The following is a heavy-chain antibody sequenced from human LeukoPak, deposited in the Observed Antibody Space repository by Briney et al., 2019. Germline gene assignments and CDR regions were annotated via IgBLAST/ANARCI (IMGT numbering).Heavy chain of an antibody. CDR2: ISSSSSYI. CDR1: GFTFSSYA. Sequence: PGGSLRLSCAASGFTFSSYAMSWVRQAPGKGLEWVSSISSSSSYIYYADSVKGRFTISRDNAKNSLYLQMNSLRAEDTAVYYCARARTELELLLLYCWGQGTLVTVSS. J-gene: IGHJ4*02. D-gene: IGHD1-7*01. V-gene: IGHV3-21*01. CDR3: ARARTELELLLLYC.